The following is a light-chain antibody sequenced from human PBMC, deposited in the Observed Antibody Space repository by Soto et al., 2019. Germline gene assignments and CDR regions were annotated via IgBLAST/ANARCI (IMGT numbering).Light chain of an antibody. V-gene: IGKV1-5*03. CDR3: QQYSTYWT. J-gene: IGKJ1*01. Sequence: DIQMTQSPSTLSAFVGDRVTITCRASQSISSWLAWYQQKPGKAPKVLIYKASNLESGVPSRFSGSGSGTEFTLTISSLQPDDVATYYCQQYSTYWTFGQGTKVEIK. CDR2: KAS. CDR1: QSISSW.